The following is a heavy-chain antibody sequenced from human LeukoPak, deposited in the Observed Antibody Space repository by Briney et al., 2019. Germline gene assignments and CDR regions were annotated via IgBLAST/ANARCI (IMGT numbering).Heavy chain of an antibody. Sequence: SETLSLTCAVYGGSFSDHYWNWIRQPPGKGLEWIGEINHSGTTNYNASLKSRVTLSVDTSKNHFSLKLNSMTAADTAVYYCARKASHYSYGLRAIDYWGQGNLVTVSS. CDR1: GGSFSDHY. CDR3: ARKASHYSYGLRAIDY. V-gene: IGHV4-34*01. D-gene: IGHD5-18*01. CDR2: INHSGTT. J-gene: IGHJ4*02.